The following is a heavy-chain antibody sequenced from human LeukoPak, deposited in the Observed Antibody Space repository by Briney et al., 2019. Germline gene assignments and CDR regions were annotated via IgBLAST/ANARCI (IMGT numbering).Heavy chain of an antibody. CDR2: INHSGST. CDR1: GGSFSGYY. D-gene: IGHD3-10*01. J-gene: IGHJ6*04. V-gene: IGHV4-34*01. Sequence: SETLSLTCAVYGGSFSGYYWSWIRQPPGKGLEWIGEINHSGSTNYNPSLKSRVTISVDTSKNQFSLKLSPVTAADTAVYYCARVGITMVRGVRHWFDPWGKGTTVTVSS. CDR3: ARVGITMVRGVRHWFDP.